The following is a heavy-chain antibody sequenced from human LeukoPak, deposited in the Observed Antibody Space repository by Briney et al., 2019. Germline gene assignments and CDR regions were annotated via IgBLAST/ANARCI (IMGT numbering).Heavy chain of an antibody. Sequence: GGSLRLSCAASGFTFSSYWMHWVRQAPGKGLVWVSRINSDGSSTSYADSAKGRFTISRDNSKNTLSLQMSSLRAEDTAVYYCARDRYPDSSGYSAVLDQWGQGTLVIVSS. V-gene: IGHV3-74*01. CDR2: INSDGSST. D-gene: IGHD3-22*01. J-gene: IGHJ4*02. CDR3: ARDRYPDSSGYSAVLDQ. CDR1: GFTFSSYW.